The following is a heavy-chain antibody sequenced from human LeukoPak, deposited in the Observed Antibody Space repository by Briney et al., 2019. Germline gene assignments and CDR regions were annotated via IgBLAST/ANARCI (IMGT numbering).Heavy chain of an antibody. J-gene: IGHJ4*02. V-gene: IGHV3-64*01. CDR2: ISSNGGST. CDR3: AREDILTGPFDY. Sequence: GGSLRLSCAASGFTFSSYAMHWVRQAPGKGLEYVSAISSNGGSTYYANSVKGRFTISRDNSKNTLYLQMGSLRAEDMAVYYCAREDILTGPFDYWGQGTLVTVSS. D-gene: IGHD3-9*01. CDR1: GFTFSSYA.